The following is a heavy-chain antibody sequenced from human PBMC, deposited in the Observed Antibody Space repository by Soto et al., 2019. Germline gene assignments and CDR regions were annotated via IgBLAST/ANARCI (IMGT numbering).Heavy chain of an antibody. CDR1: GYTFTSYY. D-gene: IGHD6-19*01. CDR3: ARDLGHIAVAGTGWFDP. V-gene: IGHV1-46*01. J-gene: IGHJ5*02. CDR2: INPSGGST. Sequence: ASVKVSCKASGYTFTSYYMHWVRQAPGQGLEGMGIINPSGGSTSYAQKFQGRVTMTRDTSTSTVDMELSSLRSEDTAVYYCARDLGHIAVAGTGWFDPWGQGTLVTVSS.